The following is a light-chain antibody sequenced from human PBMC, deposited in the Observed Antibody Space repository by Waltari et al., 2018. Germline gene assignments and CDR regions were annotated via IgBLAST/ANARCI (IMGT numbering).Light chain of an antibody. V-gene: IGLV4-69*01. CDR3: QTWGTGTYV. CDR1: SLPRSYA. CDR2: VNSDGSH. J-gene: IGLJ1*01. Sequence: QLVLPQPPSASASLGPSVKPTCTLTSLPRSYAIAWVQHQPEKGPRYLMRVNSDGSHIKGDGISDRFSGSSSGTERHLSISSLQSEDEADYYCQTWGTGTYVFGSGTTLTVL.